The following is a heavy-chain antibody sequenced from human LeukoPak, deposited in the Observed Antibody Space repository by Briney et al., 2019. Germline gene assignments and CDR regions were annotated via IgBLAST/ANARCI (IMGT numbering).Heavy chain of an antibody. CDR3: AKSMSGLNDY. Sequence: GGSLRLSCAASGFTVSSNHMSWVRQAPGKGLEWVSVIYSGGSTYYADSVKGRFTISRDNAKNTLYLQMNSLRVEDTAVYYCAKSMSGLNDYWGQGTLVTVSS. CDR1: GFTVSSNH. CDR2: IYSGGST. V-gene: IGHV3-53*01. J-gene: IGHJ4*02. D-gene: IGHD3-3*01.